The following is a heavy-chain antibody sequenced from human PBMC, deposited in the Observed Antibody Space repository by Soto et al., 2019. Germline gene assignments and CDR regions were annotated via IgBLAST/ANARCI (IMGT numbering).Heavy chain of an antibody. CDR3: ARDIVAMYYFDY. Sequence: ASVKVSCKASGHTFTSYYMHWVRQAPGQGLEWMGIINPSGGSTSYAQKFQGRVTTTRDTSTSTVYMELSSLRSEDTAVYYCARDIVAMYYFDYRGQGTLVTVSS. D-gene: IGHD2-21*01. V-gene: IGHV1-46*01. CDR2: INPSGGST. J-gene: IGHJ4*02. CDR1: GHTFTSYY.